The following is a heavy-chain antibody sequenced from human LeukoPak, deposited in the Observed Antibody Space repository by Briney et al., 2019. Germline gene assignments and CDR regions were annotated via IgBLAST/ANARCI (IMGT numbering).Heavy chain of an antibody. Sequence: GGSLRLSCAASGFTLSTNYMSWVRQAPGKGLEWVSVIYSGGSTYYADSVYGRFTISRDNSKNTLYLQMNSLRGEDTAVYYCARVTGLRYFEIWGQGTLVTVSS. CDR1: GFTLSTNY. CDR3: ARVTGLRYFEI. J-gene: IGHJ4*02. CDR2: IYSGGST. D-gene: IGHD3-9*01. V-gene: IGHV3-53*01.